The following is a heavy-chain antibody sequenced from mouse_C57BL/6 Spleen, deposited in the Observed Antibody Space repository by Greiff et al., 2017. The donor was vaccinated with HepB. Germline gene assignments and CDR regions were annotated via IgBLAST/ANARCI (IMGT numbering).Heavy chain of an antibody. D-gene: IGHD1-1*01. CDR2: IWSGGST. CDR1: GFSLTSYG. CDR3: ARNFYGENYAMDY. Sequence: VHVKQSGPGLVQPSQSLSITCTVSGFSLTSYGVHWVRQSPGKGLEWLGVIWSGGSTDYNAAFISRLSISKDNSKSQVFFKMNSLQADDTAIYYCARNFYGENYAMDYWGQGTSVTVSS. V-gene: IGHV2-2*01. J-gene: IGHJ4*01.